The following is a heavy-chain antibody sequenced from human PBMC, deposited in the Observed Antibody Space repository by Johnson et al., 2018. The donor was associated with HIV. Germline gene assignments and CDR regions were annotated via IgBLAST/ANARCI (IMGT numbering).Heavy chain of an antibody. V-gene: IGHV3-30-3*01. D-gene: IGHD6-19*01. CDR1: GFTFSSYA. CDR3: SKGGYSGCSVCAFDF. J-gene: IGHJ3*01. Sequence: QVQLVESGGGVVQPGRSLRLSCAASGFTFSSYAMHWVRQAPGKGLEWVAVIAYDGSNKYYANAVKGRFTIASDNSKNTLYLQMTSLPTEETAMYYCSKGGYSGCSVCAFDFWGQGTMVTVSS. CDR2: IAYDGSNK.